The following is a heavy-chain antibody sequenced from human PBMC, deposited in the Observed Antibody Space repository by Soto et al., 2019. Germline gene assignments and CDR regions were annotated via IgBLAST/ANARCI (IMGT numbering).Heavy chain of an antibody. CDR3: VRGGEDTAMVTGYFDY. Sequence: QVQLQQWGAGLLKPSETLSLTCAVYGGSFSGYYWSWIRQPPGKGLEWIGEINHSGGTNYNPSLKSRLTISIDTSKHQCTLKLNSVTAADTAVYYCVRGGEDTAMVTGYFDYWGQGTLVTVSS. J-gene: IGHJ4*02. CDR2: INHSGGT. D-gene: IGHD5-18*01. CDR1: GGSFSGYY. V-gene: IGHV4-34*01.